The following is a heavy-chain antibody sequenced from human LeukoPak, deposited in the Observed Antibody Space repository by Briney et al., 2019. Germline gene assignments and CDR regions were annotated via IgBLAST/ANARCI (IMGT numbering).Heavy chain of an antibody. D-gene: IGHD6-19*01. V-gene: IGHV3-21*01. CDR1: GFTFSSYS. CDR2: ISSSSSYI. Sequence: GGSLRLSCAASGFTFSSYSMNWVRQAPGKGLEWVSSISSSSSYIYYADSVKGRFTISRDNAKNSLYLQMSSLRAEDTAVYYCARDSAVAISDYWGQGTLVTVSS. J-gene: IGHJ4*02. CDR3: ARDSAVAISDY.